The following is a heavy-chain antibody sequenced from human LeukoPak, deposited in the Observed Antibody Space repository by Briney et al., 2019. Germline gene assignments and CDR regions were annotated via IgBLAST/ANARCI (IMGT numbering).Heavy chain of an antibody. J-gene: IGHJ3*02. CDR2: ISAYNGNT. Sequence: ASVKVSCKASGYTFTSYGITWVRQAPGQGLEWMGWISAYNGNTNYAQKFQGRVTMTRDTSTSTVYMELSSLRSEDTAVYYCARASGTDAFDIWGQGTMVTVSS. D-gene: IGHD1-1*01. V-gene: IGHV1-18*01. CDR3: ARASGTDAFDI. CDR1: GYTFTSYG.